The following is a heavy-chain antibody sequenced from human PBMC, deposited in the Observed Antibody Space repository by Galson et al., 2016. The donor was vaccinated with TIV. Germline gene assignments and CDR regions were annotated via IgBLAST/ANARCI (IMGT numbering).Heavy chain of an antibody. J-gene: IGHJ4*02. CDR3: ARDHSYQSFDY. CDR2: IKEDGSTI. CDR1: GFTFNNYW. D-gene: IGHD2-2*01. V-gene: IGHV3-7*01. Sequence: SPRLSCAVSGFTFNNYWMSWVRRAPGKGLEWVANIKEDGSTIYYVDSVEGRFTISRDNAKNSLYLQMNSLRAEDTAMYYCARDHSYQSFDYWGQGTLVTVSS.